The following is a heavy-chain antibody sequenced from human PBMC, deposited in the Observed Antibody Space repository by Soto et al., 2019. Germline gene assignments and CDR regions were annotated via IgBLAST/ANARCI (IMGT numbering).Heavy chain of an antibody. D-gene: IGHD5-12*01. J-gene: IGHJ4*02. CDR1: GFTFSNYW. CDR3: ARGLPNFGSCDS. Sequence: EVQLVESGGGLVQPGESLRLSCAASGFTFSNYWMHWIRQAPGKGMVWVSRVSSDGSSTVYASSVAGRLTISRDNAKNTLYLPMNSLSDEETGVYYCARGLPNFGSCDSWGQGNLVTVSS. CDR2: VSSDGSST. V-gene: IGHV3-74*01.